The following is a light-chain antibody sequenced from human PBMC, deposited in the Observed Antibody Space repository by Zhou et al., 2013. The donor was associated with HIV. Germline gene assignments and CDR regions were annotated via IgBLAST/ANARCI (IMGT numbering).Light chain of an antibody. J-gene: IGKJ2*01. Sequence: DIQMTQSPSSLSASVGDRVTITCRASQSISSYLNWYQQKPGKAPKLLIYDASNLESGAPSRFSGSGSGTDFTFTINSLQAEDTATYYCQQYDSLPYTFGQGTKLEIK. CDR1: QSISSY. CDR3: QQYDSLPYT. V-gene: IGKV1-33*01. CDR2: DAS.